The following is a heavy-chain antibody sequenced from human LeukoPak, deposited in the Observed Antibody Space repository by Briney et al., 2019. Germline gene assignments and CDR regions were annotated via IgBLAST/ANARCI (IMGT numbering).Heavy chain of an antibody. V-gene: IGHV3-7*01. J-gene: IGHJ4*02. Sequence: PGGSLRLSCAVSGFTFSRYWMSWVRQAPGKGLEWVANMKEDGIEKNYVDSVKGRFTISRDNAQNSVYLQMNSLRAEDTAMYYCGRDVGSGWFDYWGQGTLVTVSS. D-gene: IGHD6-19*01. CDR3: GRDVGSGWFDY. CDR2: MKEDGIEK. CDR1: GFTFSRYW.